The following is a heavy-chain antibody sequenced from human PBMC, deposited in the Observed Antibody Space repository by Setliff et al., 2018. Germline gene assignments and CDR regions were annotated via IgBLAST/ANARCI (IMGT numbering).Heavy chain of an antibody. Sequence: SVKVSCKASGGTFSRSAISWVRQAPGQGLEWMGGIIPIFGTPTYAQKFQGRVTIIADESTSTTYRELSSLRSEDTAVYYCARGPQKFYSDTSGYYYDALYYYYMDVWGKGTTVTVSS. D-gene: IGHD3-22*01. CDR1: GGTFSRSA. J-gene: IGHJ6*03. CDR2: IIPIFGTP. CDR3: ARGPQKFYSDTSGYYYDALYYYYMDV. V-gene: IGHV1-69*13.